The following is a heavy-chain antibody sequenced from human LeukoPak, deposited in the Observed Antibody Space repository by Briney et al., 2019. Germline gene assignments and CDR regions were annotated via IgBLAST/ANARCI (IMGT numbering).Heavy chain of an antibody. V-gene: IGHV4-34*01. Sequence: SETLSLTCAVYGGSFSGYYWSWICQPPGKGLEWIGEINHSGSTNYNPSLKSRVTISVDTSKNQFSLKLSSVTAADTAVYYCARVCRSTSCYTGSRRDYWGQGTLVTVSS. CDR3: ARVCRSTSCYTGSRRDY. D-gene: IGHD2-2*02. CDR1: GGSFSGYY. CDR2: INHSGST. J-gene: IGHJ4*02.